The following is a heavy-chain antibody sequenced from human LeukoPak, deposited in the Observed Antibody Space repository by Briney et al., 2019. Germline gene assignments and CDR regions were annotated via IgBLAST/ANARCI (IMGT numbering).Heavy chain of an antibody. CDR2: IIDTGST. CDR1: GGSFSGYY. D-gene: IGHD3-3*01. V-gene: IGHV4-34*12. CDR3: ARGLASGYPPIPFDY. Sequence: SETLSLTCAVYGGSFSGYYWTWIRQPPGKGLEWIGEIIDTGSTKYDSSLKSRVTISVDTSKNQFSLSLDSVTAADTAVYYCARGLASGYPPIPFDYWGQGTLVTVSS. J-gene: IGHJ4*02.